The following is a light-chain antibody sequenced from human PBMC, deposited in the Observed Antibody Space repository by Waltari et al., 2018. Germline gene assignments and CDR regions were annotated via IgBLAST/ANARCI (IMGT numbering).Light chain of an antibody. Sequence: SSKLTQDPAVSVALGQTVKITCQGDSLRRFYASWYQQRPGQAPILVLYGQDNRPSGITERFSGSTSGNTASLTITGAQADDEADYYCHSRDTSSTRVFGGGTRLTV. V-gene: IGLV3-19*01. CDR2: GQD. J-gene: IGLJ2*01. CDR3: HSRDTSSTRV. CDR1: SLRRFY.